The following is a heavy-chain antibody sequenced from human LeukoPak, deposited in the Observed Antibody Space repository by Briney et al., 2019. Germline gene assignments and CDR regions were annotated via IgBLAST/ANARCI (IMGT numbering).Heavy chain of an antibody. V-gene: IGHV1-18*01. CDR3: ARDILDY. Sequence: XWVRXAPAQGLECIGWISAYNGNTNSAQKLHARVTMTTDTSTSTAYMELRSLRSDDTAVYYCARDILDYWGQGTLVTVSS. J-gene: IGHJ4*02. CDR2: ISAYNGNT.